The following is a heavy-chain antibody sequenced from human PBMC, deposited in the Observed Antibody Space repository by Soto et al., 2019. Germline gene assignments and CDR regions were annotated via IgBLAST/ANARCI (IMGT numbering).Heavy chain of an antibody. Sequence: SETLSLTCTVSGGSISSSSYYWGWIRQPPGKGLEWIGSIYYSGSTYYNPSLKSRVTISVDTSKNQFSLKLSSVTAADTAVYYCARFGQQLVVFDYWGQGTLVTVSS. CDR2: IYYSGST. D-gene: IGHD6-13*01. J-gene: IGHJ4*02. CDR1: GGSISSSSYY. V-gene: IGHV4-39*01. CDR3: ARFGQQLVVFDY.